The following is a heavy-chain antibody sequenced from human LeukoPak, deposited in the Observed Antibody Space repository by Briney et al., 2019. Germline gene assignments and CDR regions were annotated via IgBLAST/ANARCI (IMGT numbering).Heavy chain of an antibody. Sequence: GGSLRLSCAASGFTFSRYAMHWVRQAPGKGLEWVTFIRYDGINKYYADSVKGRFTISRDNSKNTLYLQMNSLRPEDTAVYYCAKDYGDYGDYVWDNWFDPWGQGTLVTVSS. V-gene: IGHV3-30*02. CDR2: IRYDGINK. CDR3: AKDYGDYGDYVWDNWFDP. D-gene: IGHD4-17*01. CDR1: GFTFSRYA. J-gene: IGHJ5*02.